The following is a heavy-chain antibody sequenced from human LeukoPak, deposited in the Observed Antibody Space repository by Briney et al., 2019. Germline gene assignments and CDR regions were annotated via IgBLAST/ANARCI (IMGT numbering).Heavy chain of an antibody. CDR3: ARDWLPITGGYDMDV. V-gene: IGHV1-3*01. D-gene: IGHD3-3*01. Sequence: ASVKVSCKASGSSFTNYAIHWVRQAPGQRLELVAWIHAGNGNTKYSQKFQGSVTITRDTSANTAYMELSSLRSEDTAVYYCARDWLPITGGYDMDVWGQGTTVTVSS. CDR2: IHAGNGNT. CDR1: GSSFTNYA. J-gene: IGHJ6*02.